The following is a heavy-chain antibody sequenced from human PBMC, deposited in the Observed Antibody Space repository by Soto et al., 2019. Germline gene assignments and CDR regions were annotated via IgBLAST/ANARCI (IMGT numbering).Heavy chain of an antibody. CDR3: GRVVEGATRHTDPDS. D-gene: IGHD2-21*01. J-gene: IGHJ5*01. Sequence: SETLSLTCTVSGVSIHNSHSFWAWIRQPPGKGLQFIASVYHNGGAHYNSSLKSRVTISVDTANNQVSPRMRSLTAADTAFYYCGRVVEGATRHTDPDSWGQGILVTVSS. V-gene: IGHV4-39*01. CDR1: GVSIHNSHSF. CDR2: VYHNGGA.